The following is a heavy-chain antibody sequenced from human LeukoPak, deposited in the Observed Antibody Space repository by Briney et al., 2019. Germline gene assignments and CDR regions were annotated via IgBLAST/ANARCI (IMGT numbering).Heavy chain of an antibody. Sequence: GGSLRLSCAASGFTFSSYGMHWVRQAPGKGLEWVAFIWYDGSNKYYADSVKGRFTISRDNSKNTLYLQMNSLRAEDTAVYYCANRNWNYAMDVWGKGTTVTVSS. CDR1: GFTFSSYG. V-gene: IGHV3-30*02. D-gene: IGHD1-1*01. CDR2: IWYDGSNK. J-gene: IGHJ6*04. CDR3: ANRNWNYAMDV.